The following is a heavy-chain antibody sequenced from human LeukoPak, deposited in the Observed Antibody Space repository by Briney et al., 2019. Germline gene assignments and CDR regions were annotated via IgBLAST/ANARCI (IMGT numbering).Heavy chain of an antibody. J-gene: IGHJ4*02. CDR3: AKDTNTMIVVGLVDY. V-gene: IGHV3-23*01. Sequence: GGSLRLSCAASGFTFSSYAMSWVRQAPGKGLEWVSAISGSGGSTYYADSVKGRFNISRDNSKNTLYLQMNSLRAEDTAVYYCAKDTNTMIVVGLVDYWGQGTLVTVSS. CDR2: ISGSGGST. CDR1: GFTFSSYA. D-gene: IGHD3-22*01.